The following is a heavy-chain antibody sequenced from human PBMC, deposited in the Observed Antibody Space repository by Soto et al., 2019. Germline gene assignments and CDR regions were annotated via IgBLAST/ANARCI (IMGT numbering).Heavy chain of an antibody. D-gene: IGHD5-12*01. J-gene: IGHJ5*01. CDR3: ARSERGYSGHHRGLGWFDP. V-gene: IGHV1-18*01. CDR1: GYTFTSYG. CDR2: ISAYNGNT. Sequence: QVQLVQSGAEVKKPGASVKVSCKASGYTFTSYGISWVRQAPGQGLEWMGWISAYNGNTNYAQKLQGRVTMTTDTTTGTSYMEPRRLRSGDTAVYYCARSERGYSGHHRGLGWFDPWGQGTPVTVSS.